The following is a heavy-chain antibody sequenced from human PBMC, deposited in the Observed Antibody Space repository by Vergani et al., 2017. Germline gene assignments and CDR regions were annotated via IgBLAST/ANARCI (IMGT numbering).Heavy chain of an antibody. CDR2: LIPLFGTP. Sequence: QVQLVQSGAEVKKPGSSVKVSCKTPADTFSNFAISWVRQAPGQGLEWMGRLIPLFGTPKYAQKVKGRVTITADESTSTVYMELSSLRSDDTAVYYCARSGSSGWFEGYFVLWGRGTLVTVSS. D-gene: IGHD6-19*01. J-gene: IGHJ2*01. V-gene: IGHV1-69*13. CDR3: ARSGSSGWFEGYFVL. CDR1: ADTFSNFA.